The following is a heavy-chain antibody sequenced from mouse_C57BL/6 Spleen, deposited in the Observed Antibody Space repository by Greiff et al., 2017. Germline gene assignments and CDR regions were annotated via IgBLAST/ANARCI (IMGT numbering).Heavy chain of an antibody. V-gene: IGHV1-52*01. CDR2: IDPSDSET. Sequence: QVQLQQSGAELVRPGSSVKLSCKASGYTFTSYWMHWVKQRPIQGLEWIGNIDPSDSETHYNQKFKDKATLTVDKSSSTAYMQLSSLTSEDSAVYYCARRSYYSNYDYAMDYWGQGTSVTVSS. CDR1: GYTFTSYW. J-gene: IGHJ4*01. D-gene: IGHD2-5*01. CDR3: ARRSYYSNYDYAMDY.